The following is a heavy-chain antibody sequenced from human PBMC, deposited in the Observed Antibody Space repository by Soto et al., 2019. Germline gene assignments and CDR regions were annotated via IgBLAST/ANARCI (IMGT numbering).Heavy chain of an antibody. Sequence: GEALKISCKGSGYSFTSYWIGWVRQRPGKGLEGMGIIDPGDCDTRYSPSFQGQVTISPDKSTSTAYLQWSSLKASDTAMYYCAREAVATRNYYYGMDVWGQGTTVTVSS. CDR3: AREAVATRNYYYGMDV. V-gene: IGHV5-51*01. J-gene: IGHJ6*02. CDR1: GYSFTSYW. D-gene: IGHD5-12*01. CDR2: IDPGDCDT.